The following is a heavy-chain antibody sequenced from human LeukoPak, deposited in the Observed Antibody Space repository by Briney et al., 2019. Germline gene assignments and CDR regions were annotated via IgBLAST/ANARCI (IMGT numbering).Heavy chain of an antibody. J-gene: IGHJ6*04. V-gene: IGHV3-21*01. Sequence: GGSLRLSCAASGFTFSSYSMNWVRQAPGKGLEWVASIRSYSSYIHYADSVKGRFTISRDDAKNSLYLQMNSLRAEDTAVYYCAELGITMIGGVWGKGTTVTISS. D-gene: IGHD3-10*02. CDR3: AELGITMIGGV. CDR2: IRSYSSYI. CDR1: GFTFSSYS.